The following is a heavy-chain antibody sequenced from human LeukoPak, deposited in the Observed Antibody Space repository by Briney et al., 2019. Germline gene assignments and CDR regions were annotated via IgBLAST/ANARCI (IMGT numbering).Heavy chain of an antibody. V-gene: IGHV4-34*01. Sequence: SETPSLTCAVYGGSFSGYYRSWIRQPPGKGLEWIGEINHSGSTNYNPSLKSRVTISVDTSKNQFSLKLSSVTAADTAVYYCARGLWYDYIWGSYRRYFDYWGQGTLVTVSS. D-gene: IGHD3-16*02. J-gene: IGHJ4*02. CDR2: INHSGST. CDR1: GGSFSGYY. CDR3: ARGLWYDYIWGSYRRYFDY.